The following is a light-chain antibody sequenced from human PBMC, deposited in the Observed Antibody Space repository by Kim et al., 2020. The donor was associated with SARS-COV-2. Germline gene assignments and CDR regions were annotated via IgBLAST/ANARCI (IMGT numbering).Light chain of an antibody. Sequence: DVQMTQSPSSLSASVGDRVTIICRASQTINTYLNWYQQKVGKAPKLLIYAASCLQSGVPSRFSGSGSGTDFTLTISSLQREDFATYYCQQSDSRPPTFGHGTRLEIK. CDR1: QTINTY. CDR2: AAS. V-gene: IGKV1-39*01. CDR3: QQSDSRPPT. J-gene: IGKJ5*01.